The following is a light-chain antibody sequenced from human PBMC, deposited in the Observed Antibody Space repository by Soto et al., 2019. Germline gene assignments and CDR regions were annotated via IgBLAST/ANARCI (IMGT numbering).Light chain of an antibody. CDR1: QSVSTY. CDR2: DAF. CDR3: QHRSNWPPST. V-gene: IGKV3-11*01. J-gene: IGKJ5*01. Sequence: EIVLTQSPDTLSLSPGERATLSCRASQSVSTYLAWYQQKPGQAPRLLIYDAFKRATGIPARFSGSGSGTDFTLTISSLEPEDFAVYYCQHRSNWPPSTFVQVTRLENK.